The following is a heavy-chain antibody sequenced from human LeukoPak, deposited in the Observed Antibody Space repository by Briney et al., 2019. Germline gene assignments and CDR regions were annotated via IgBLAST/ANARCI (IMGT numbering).Heavy chain of an antibody. CDR1: GFTVSSDS. CDR2: IYSGGST. Sequence: GGSLRLSCTVSGFTVSSDSMSWVRQAPGKGLEWVSFIYSGGSTHYSDSVKGRFAISRDNSKNTLYLQMNSLRAEDTAVYYCARRAGAYSHPYDYWGQGTLVTVSS. D-gene: IGHD4/OR15-4a*01. V-gene: IGHV3-53*01. J-gene: IGHJ4*02. CDR3: ARRAGAYSHPYDY.